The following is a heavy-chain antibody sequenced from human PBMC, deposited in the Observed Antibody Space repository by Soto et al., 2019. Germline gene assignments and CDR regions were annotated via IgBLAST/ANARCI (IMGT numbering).Heavy chain of an antibody. D-gene: IGHD2-21*01. CDR1: GGSMSRYY. J-gene: IGHJ5*02. CDR3: ASNLTNYSTGWPLDP. CDR2: IHYTGST. V-gene: IGHV4-59*01. Sequence: SETLSLTCTVSGGSMSRYYWTWIRQPPGKGLEWIGNIHYTGSTNYNPSLKSRVTILLGTSTSQFSLKVSSVTAADTVVYYCASNLTNYSTGWPLDPWGHGTLVTVSS.